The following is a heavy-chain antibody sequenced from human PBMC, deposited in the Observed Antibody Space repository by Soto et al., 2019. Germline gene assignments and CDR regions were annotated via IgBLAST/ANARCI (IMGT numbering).Heavy chain of an antibody. V-gene: IGHV4-59*08. J-gene: IGHJ4*02. CDR3: ARLRGYSGYPAYYFDY. D-gene: IGHD5-12*01. CDR1: GGSISSYY. Sequence: SETLSLTCTVSGGSISSYYWSWIRQPPGKGLEWIGYIYYSGSTNYNPSLKSRVTISVDTSKNQFSLKLSSVTAADTAVYYCARLRGYSGYPAYYFDYWGQGTLVTVSS. CDR2: IYYSGST.